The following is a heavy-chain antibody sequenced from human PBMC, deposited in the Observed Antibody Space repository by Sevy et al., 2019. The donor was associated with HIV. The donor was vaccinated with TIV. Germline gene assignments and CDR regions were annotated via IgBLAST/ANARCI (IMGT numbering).Heavy chain of an antibody. V-gene: IGHV4-39*01. D-gene: IGHD3-22*01. J-gene: IGHJ4*02. CDR2: IYYSGST. CDR1: GGSISSSSYY. Sequence: SETLSLTCTVSGGSISSSSYYWGWIRQPPGKGLEWIGSIYYSGSTYYNPSLKSRVTISLHPSKNQFSLKLSSVTAEDTAVYYCAIVEYYDNRGSYRGAIDFWGQGTLVTVSS. CDR3: AIVEYYDNRGSYRGAIDF.